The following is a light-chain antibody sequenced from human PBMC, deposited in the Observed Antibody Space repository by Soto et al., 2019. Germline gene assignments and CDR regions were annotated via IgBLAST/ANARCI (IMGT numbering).Light chain of an antibody. CDR1: QRVSSSY. CDR3: QQYGSAPIT. J-gene: IGKJ4*01. Sequence: EIVLTQSPGTLSLSPGERATLSCRASQRVSSSYLAWYQQKPGQAPRLLIYGASSRATGIPDRFSGSGSGTDFTLTISRLEPEDFAVYYCQQYGSAPITFGGGTKEDIK. V-gene: IGKV3-20*01. CDR2: GAS.